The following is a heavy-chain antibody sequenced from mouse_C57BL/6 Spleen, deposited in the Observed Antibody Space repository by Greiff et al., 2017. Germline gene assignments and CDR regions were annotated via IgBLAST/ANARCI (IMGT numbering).Heavy chain of an antibody. CDR2: IRSKSNNYAT. CDR1: GFSFNTYA. D-gene: IGHD3-3*01. J-gene: IGHJ2*01. CDR3: VRHKGLNFDY. Sequence: EVQLVESGGGLVQPKGSLKLSCAASGFSFNTYAMNWVRQAPGKGLEWVARIRSKSNNYATYYADSVKDRFTISRDDSESMLILQMNNLKTEDTAMYCCVRHKGLNFDYWGQGTTLTVSS. V-gene: IGHV10-1*01.